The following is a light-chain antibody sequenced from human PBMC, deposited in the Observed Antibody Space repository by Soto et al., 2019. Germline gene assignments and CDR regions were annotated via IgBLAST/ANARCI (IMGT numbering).Light chain of an antibody. CDR1: QSVSSN. CDR3: QQLNSYPRT. J-gene: IGKJ1*01. Sequence: IVMTQSPATLSVSPGERATLSCRATQSVSSNLAWYQQKPGQAPRLLIYGASTRATGIPARFSGSGSGTEFTLTISSLQPEDFATYYCQQLNSYPRTFGQGTKVDI. V-gene: IGKV3-15*01. CDR2: GAS.